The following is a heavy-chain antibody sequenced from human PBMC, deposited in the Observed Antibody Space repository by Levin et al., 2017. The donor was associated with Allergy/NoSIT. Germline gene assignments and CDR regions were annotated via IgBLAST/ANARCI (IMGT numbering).Heavy chain of an antibody. CDR2: ISSSSSYI. D-gene: IGHD2-15*01. V-gene: IGHV3-21*01. J-gene: IGHJ4*02. CDR1: GFTFSSYS. CDR3: ARSHCSGGSCYLINWSGGLDY. Sequence: GGSLRLSCAASGFTFSSYSMNWVRQAPGKGLEWVSSISSSSSYIYYADSVKGRFTISRDNAKNSLYLQMNSLRAEDTAVYYCARSHCSGGSCYLINWSGGLDYWGQGTLVTVSS.